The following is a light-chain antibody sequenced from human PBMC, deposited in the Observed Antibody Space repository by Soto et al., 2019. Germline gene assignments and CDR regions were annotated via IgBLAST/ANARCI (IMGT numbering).Light chain of an antibody. CDR3: HQYNSYSWT. CDR2: DAS. J-gene: IGKJ1*01. V-gene: IGKV1-5*01. CDR1: QSVSGW. Sequence: DIQMTQSPSTLSASVGERVIITCRASQSVSGWLAWYQQKRGKAPKLLIYDASRLECGVPSRFSGSGSGTEFTLTISSLQPDDFATYYCHQYNSYSWTFGQGTKVDIK.